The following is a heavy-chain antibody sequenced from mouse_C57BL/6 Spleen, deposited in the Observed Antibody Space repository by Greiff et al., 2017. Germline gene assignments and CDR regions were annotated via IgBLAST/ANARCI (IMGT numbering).Heavy chain of an antibody. CDR2: IDPSDSET. CDR1: GYTFTSYW. V-gene: IGHV1-52*01. D-gene: IGHD1-1*01. CDR3: AREVTTVVAPHWYFDV. J-gene: IGHJ1*03. Sequence: VQLQQPGAELVRPGSSVKLSCKASGYTFTSYWMHWVKQRPIQGLEWIGNIDPSDSETHYNQKFKDKATLTVDKSSSTAYMQLSSLTSEDSAVYYCAREVTTVVAPHWYFDVWGTGTTVTVSS.